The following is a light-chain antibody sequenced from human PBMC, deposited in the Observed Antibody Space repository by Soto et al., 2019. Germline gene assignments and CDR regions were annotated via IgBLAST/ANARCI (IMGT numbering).Light chain of an antibody. CDR2: GAS. V-gene: IGKV3-20*01. CDR3: QQYGSSPRT. J-gene: IGKJ1*01. CDR1: QSVSSSY. Sequence: EIVLTQSPGTLSLSPGERATLSCRASQSVSSSYLAWYQQKPGQAPRLLIYGASGRATGIPDRFSGSGSGTDFTLTISRLEPEDFAVYYCQQYGSSPRTFGQGTRWISN.